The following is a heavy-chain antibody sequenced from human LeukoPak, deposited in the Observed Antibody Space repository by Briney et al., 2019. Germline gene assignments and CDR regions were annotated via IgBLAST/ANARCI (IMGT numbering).Heavy chain of an antibody. Sequence: SETLSLTCTVSCGSFSSGSYYWSWIRQPPGKGLGWIGYIYYSGSTNYNPSLKSRVTISVDTSKNQFSLKLSSVTAADTAVYYCASGTTVTTDDAFDIWGQGTMVTVSS. D-gene: IGHD4-11*01. CDR2: IYYSGST. J-gene: IGHJ3*02. CDR1: CGSFSSGSYY. V-gene: IGHV4-61*01. CDR3: ASGTTVTTDDAFDI.